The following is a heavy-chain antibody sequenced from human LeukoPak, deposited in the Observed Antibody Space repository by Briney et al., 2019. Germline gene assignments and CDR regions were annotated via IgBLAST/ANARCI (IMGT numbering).Heavy chain of an antibody. CDR2: INHSGST. CDR1: GGAFSGYY. D-gene: IGHD3-10*01. J-gene: IGHJ6*04. CDR3: AGVDVTIVRRVADYYYYYGMDV. Sequence: SETLSLTCAAYGGAFSGYYWSWIRQPPGKGLEWMGEINHSGSTNYNPSLKSRVTISVDTSKTQFSLTLSSVTAADTAVYYCAGVDVTIVRRVADYYYYYGMDVWGKGTTVTVSS. V-gene: IGHV4-34*01.